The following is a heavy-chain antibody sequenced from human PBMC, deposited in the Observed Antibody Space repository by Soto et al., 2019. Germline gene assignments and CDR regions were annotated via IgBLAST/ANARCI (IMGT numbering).Heavy chain of an antibody. D-gene: IGHD3-10*01. Sequence: ASVKVSCKASGYTFTSYYMHWVRQAPGQGLEWMGIINPSGGGTTYAQKFQGRVTMTRDTSTTTVYMELSSLRSEDTAVYYCARDLPPITMVRGVQQSRNWFDPWGQGTLVTVSS. J-gene: IGHJ5*02. CDR3: ARDLPPITMVRGVQQSRNWFDP. V-gene: IGHV1-46*03. CDR1: GYTFTSYY. CDR2: INPSGGGT.